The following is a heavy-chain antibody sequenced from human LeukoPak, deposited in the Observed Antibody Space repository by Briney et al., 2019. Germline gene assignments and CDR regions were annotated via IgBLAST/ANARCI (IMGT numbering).Heavy chain of an antibody. Sequence: GSLRLSCAASGLTFSSYWMSWVRQAPGKGLEWVANIKQDGSEKYYVEPVKGRFTISRDNAKNSLYLQMNSLTGEDTAVYYCASHSGYYFYMDVWGKGTTVTVSS. D-gene: IGHD1-26*01. CDR3: ASHSGYYFYMDV. CDR1: GLTFSSYW. J-gene: IGHJ6*03. V-gene: IGHV3-7*01. CDR2: IKQDGSEK.